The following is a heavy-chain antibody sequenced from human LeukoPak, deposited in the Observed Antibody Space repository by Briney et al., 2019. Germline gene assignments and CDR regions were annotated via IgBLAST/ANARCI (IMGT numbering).Heavy chain of an antibody. CDR3: ASINSSSWFGYWFDP. Sequence: ASVKVSCKASGGTFSSYAISWLRQAPGQGLEWMGGIIPIFGTANYAQKFQGRVTITTDESTSTAYMELSSLRSEDTAVYYCASINSSSWFGYWFDPWGQGTLVTVSS. J-gene: IGHJ5*02. D-gene: IGHD6-13*01. V-gene: IGHV1-69*05. CDR2: IIPIFGTA. CDR1: GGTFSSYA.